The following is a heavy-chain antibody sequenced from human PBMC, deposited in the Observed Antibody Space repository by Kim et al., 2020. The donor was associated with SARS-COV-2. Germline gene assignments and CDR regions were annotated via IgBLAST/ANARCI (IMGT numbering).Heavy chain of an antibody. D-gene: IGHD6-13*01. CDR2: VSGNSGST. CDR1: GFTFSTYA. J-gene: IGHJ4*01. V-gene: IGHV3-23*01. CDR3: GRTRGKAAVGRNSYLDY. Sequence: GGSLRLSCAVSGFTFSTYAMSWVRQAPGKGLEGVSLVSGNSGSTYYADSVRGRFIISRDNSKNTGYLQMNSVRAEDMAGYYCGRTRGKAAVGRNSYLDY.